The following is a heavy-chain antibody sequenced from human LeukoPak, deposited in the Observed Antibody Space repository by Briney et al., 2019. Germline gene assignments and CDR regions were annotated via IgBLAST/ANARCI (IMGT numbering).Heavy chain of an antibody. V-gene: IGHV4-61*02. CDR2: IYTSGST. Sequence: SETLSLTCTVSGGSISSGSYYWSWIRQPAGKGLEWIGRIYTSGSTNYNPSLKSRVTISVDTSKNQYSLKLSSVTAADTAVYYCARDSGYYVFWSGVADYWGQGTLVTVSS. CDR1: GGSISSGSYY. CDR3: ARDSGYYVFWSGVADY. J-gene: IGHJ4*01. D-gene: IGHD3-3*01.